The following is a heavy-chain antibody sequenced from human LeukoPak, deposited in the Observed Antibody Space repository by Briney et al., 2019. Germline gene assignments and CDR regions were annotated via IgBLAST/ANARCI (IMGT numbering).Heavy chain of an antibody. D-gene: IGHD2-2*02. CDR1: GGSMSNYW. Sequence: TPSETLSLTCTVSGGSMSNYWWNWIRQPPGKGLEWIGYIYYDGSTYYNPALNSRVTISIDTSKNQFSLKLNSVTAADTAVYYCARRLCSSLTCNIGPSGNWLDPWGQGTLVTVSS. CDR2: IYYDGST. V-gene: IGHV4-59*08. CDR3: ARRLCSSLTCNIGPSGNWLDP. J-gene: IGHJ5*02.